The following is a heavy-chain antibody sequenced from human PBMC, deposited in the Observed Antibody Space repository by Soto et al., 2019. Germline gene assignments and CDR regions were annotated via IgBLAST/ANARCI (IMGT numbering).Heavy chain of an antibody. CDR1: GYTFTSYG. CDR3: ARGGIVVVPAAMSVVKSDYYYYMDV. Sequence: ASVKVSCKASGYTFTSYGISWVRQAPGQGLEWMGWISAYNGNTNYAQKLQGRATMTTDTSTSTAYMELRSLRSDDTAVYYCARGGIVVVPAAMSVVKSDYYYYMDVWGKGTTVTVSS. D-gene: IGHD2-2*01. V-gene: IGHV1-18*01. J-gene: IGHJ6*03. CDR2: ISAYNGNT.